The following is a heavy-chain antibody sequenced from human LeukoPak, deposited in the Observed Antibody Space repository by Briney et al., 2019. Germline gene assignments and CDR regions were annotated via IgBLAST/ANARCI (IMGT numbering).Heavy chain of an antibody. D-gene: IGHD6-6*01. Sequence: GASVKVSCKASGYTFTGYYMHWVRQAPGQGLEWMGRINPNNGNTNYAQKLQGRVTMTTDTSTSTAYMELRSLRSDDTAVYYCARLYSSSDLDYWGQGTLVTVSS. V-gene: IGHV1-18*04. CDR3: ARLYSSSDLDY. CDR2: INPNNGNT. CDR1: GYTFTGYY. J-gene: IGHJ4*02.